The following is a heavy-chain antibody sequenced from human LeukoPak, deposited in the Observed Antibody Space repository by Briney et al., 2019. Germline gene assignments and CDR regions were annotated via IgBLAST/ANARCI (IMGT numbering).Heavy chain of an antibody. CDR2: IYTSGSA. Sequence: SETLSLTCAVSGYSISSGYYWGWIRQPPVKGLEWIGRIYTSGSANYNPSLKSRVTISVDTSKNQFSLKLSSVTAADTAVYYCARDPQGATHFDYWGQGTLVTVSS. D-gene: IGHD1-26*01. CDR3: ARDPQGATHFDY. J-gene: IGHJ4*02. CDR1: GYSISSGYY. V-gene: IGHV4-38-2*02.